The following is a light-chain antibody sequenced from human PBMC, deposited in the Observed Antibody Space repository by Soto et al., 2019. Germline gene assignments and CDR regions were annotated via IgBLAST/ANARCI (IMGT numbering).Light chain of an antibody. CDR2: SNG. J-gene: IGLJ2*01. Sequence: QSVLTQPPSASGTPGQRVTISCSGGSSNIGSYTVNWYQQLPGMAPKLLIYSNGQRPSGVSDRISGSKSGTSASLAISGLQSEDEADYYCAAWDDSLNGVIFGGGTKLTVL. V-gene: IGLV1-44*01. CDR3: AAWDDSLNGVI. CDR1: SSNIGSYT.